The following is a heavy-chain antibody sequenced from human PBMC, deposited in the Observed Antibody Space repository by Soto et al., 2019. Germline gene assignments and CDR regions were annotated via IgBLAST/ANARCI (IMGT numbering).Heavy chain of an antibody. V-gene: IGHV4-31*03. D-gene: IGHD6-19*01. Sequence: SETLSLPCTVAHVSISSGDYYWSWIREHPGKGLEWIGYIYYSVSTYYNPSLKSRVTISVDTSKNQFSLKLSSVTAADTAVYYCARDKGGGSGWAGYPGAFDIWGQGTMVTVSS. CDR1: HVSISSGDYY. J-gene: IGHJ3*02. CDR3: ARDKGGGSGWAGYPGAFDI. CDR2: IYYSVST.